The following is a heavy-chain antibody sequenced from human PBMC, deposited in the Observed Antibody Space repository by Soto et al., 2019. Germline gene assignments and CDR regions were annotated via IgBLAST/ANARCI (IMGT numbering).Heavy chain of an antibody. D-gene: IGHD2-8*01. J-gene: IGHJ4*02. CDR3: ARGGHCTNGVCSALDY. CDR1: GGSISTYY. V-gene: IGHV4-59*08. CDR2: IYYGGSA. Sequence: SETLSLTCTVSGGSISTYYWSWIRQPPGKGLEWIGYIYYGGSANYNPSLKSRVTISVDTSKKQFSLRLDSVTAADTAVYYCARGGHCTNGVCSALDYWGQGTLVTVSS.